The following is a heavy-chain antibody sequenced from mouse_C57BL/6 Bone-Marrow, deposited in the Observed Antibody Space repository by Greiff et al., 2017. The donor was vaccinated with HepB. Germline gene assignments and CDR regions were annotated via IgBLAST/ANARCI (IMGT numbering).Heavy chain of an antibody. CDR2: IDPSDSYT. CDR3: ARWGTVVATEAMDY. V-gene: IGHV1-69*01. CDR1: GYTFTSYW. J-gene: IGHJ4*01. Sequence: QVQLQQPGAELVMPGASVKLSCKASGYTFTSYWMHWVKQRPGQGLEWIGEIDPSDSYTNYNQKFKGKSTLTVDKSSSTAYMQLSSLTSEDSAVYYCARWGTVVATEAMDYWGQGTSVTVSS. D-gene: IGHD1-1*01.